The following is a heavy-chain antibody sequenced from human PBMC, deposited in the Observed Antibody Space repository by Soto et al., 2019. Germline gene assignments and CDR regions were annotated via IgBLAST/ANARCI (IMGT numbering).Heavy chain of an antibody. D-gene: IGHD2-15*01. Sequence: QAQLVESGGGVVQSGRSLRLSCAASGFIFSDYGMNWVRQAPGKGLEWVGVIWYDGSHKYYVDSVRGRFTISRDNSRNTLFLQMNSLRAEDTAVYYCARGRDCSGGACYSDHWGQGTLVTVSS. CDR1: GFIFSDYG. CDR2: IWYDGSHK. CDR3: ARGRDCSGGACYSDH. V-gene: IGHV3-33*01. J-gene: IGHJ5*02.